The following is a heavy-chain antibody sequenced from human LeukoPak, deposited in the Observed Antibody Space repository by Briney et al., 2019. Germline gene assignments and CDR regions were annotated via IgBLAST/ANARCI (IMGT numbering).Heavy chain of an antibody. CDR1: GFTFSSYP. Sequence: PGGSLRLSCAASGFTFSSYPMHWVPQAPGKGLEWVAVISDDGTNKYYANSVKGRFTISRDNSKNTLYLQMNSLRAEDTAVYYCARGRYGDNGAFDIWGQGTMVTVSS. CDR2: ISDDGTNK. J-gene: IGHJ3*02. V-gene: IGHV3-30*04. CDR3: ARGRYGDNGAFDI. D-gene: IGHD4/OR15-4a*01.